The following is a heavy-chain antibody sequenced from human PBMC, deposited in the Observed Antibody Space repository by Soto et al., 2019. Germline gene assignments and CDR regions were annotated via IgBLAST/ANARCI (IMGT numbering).Heavy chain of an antibody. CDR2: ISGSGGST. D-gene: IGHD6-6*01. CDR1: GFTFSSYA. J-gene: IGHJ6*02. V-gene: IGHV3-23*01. CDR3: AKVLAARLDYYYGMDV. Sequence: VQLLASGGGLVQPGGSLRLSCAASGFTFSSYAMSWVRQAPGKGLEWVSAISGSGGSTYYADSVKGRFTISRDNSKNTLYLQMNSLRAEDTAIYYCAKVLAARLDYYYGMDVWGQGTTVTVSS.